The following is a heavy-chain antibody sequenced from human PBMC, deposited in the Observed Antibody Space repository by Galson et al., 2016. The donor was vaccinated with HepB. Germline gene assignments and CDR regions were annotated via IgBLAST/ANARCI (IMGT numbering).Heavy chain of an antibody. V-gene: IGHV3-13*01. CDR2: INTAGGT. CDR1: GFTFSAYD. CDR3: ARLAATTGGFYFDY. J-gene: IGHJ4*02. Sequence: SLRLSCAASGFTFSAYDMHWVRQAAGKGLEWVSAINTAGGTYYPDSVKGRFTISRENATNALYLQMNSLRAGDSAVYFCARLAATTGGFYFDYWGRGTLVTVSS. D-gene: IGHD1-1*01.